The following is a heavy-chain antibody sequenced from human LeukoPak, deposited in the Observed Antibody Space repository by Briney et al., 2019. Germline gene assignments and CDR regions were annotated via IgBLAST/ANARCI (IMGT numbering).Heavy chain of an antibody. CDR2: IYYSGST. V-gene: IGHV4-31*03. CDR3: ASAGYDFWSGYPLENFDY. CDR1: GGSISSGGYY. Sequence: SQTLSLTCTVSGGSISSGGYYWSWIRQHPGKGLEWIGYIYYSGSTYYNPSLKSRVTISVDTSKNQFSLKLSSVTAADTAVYYCASAGYDFWSGYPLENFDYWGQGTLVTVSS. D-gene: IGHD3-3*01. J-gene: IGHJ4*02.